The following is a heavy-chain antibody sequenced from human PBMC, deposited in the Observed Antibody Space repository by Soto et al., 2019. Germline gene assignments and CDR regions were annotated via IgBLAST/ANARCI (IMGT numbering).Heavy chain of an antibody. V-gene: IGHV1-18*01. CDR1: GYTFTSSG. Sequence: QVQLVQSGAEVKKPGASVKVSCKASGYTFTSSGMSWVRQAPGQGLAWMGWISAHTGSSEYAQRFQGRVTMTTDSSTSTAYLELRGLRSDDTAVYYCARACFYPGSASRGYSFDDFEFWGPGTLVTVSS. D-gene: IGHD3-22*01. CDR2: ISAHTGSS. J-gene: IGHJ3*01. CDR3: ARACFYPGSASRGYSFDDFEF.